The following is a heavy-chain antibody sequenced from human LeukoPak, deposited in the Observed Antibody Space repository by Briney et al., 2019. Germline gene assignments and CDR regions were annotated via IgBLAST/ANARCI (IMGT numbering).Heavy chain of an antibody. CDR3: AREAWDRDYYYMDV. Sequence: ASVKVSCKAAGYTFTSYGISWVRQAPGQGLEWMGWISAYNGNTNYAQKLQGRVTMTTDTSTSTAYMELRSLRFDDTAVHYCAREAWDRDYYYMDVWGKGTTVTVSS. V-gene: IGHV1-18*01. CDR2: ISAYNGNT. D-gene: IGHD1-14*01. J-gene: IGHJ6*03. CDR1: GYTFTSYG.